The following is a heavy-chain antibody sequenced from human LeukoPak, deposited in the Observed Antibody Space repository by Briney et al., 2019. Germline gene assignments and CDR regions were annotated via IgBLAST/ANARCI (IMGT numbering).Heavy chain of an antibody. V-gene: IGHV3-33*01. CDR3: ARDLHHVAVAGTLDY. J-gene: IGHJ4*02. CDR1: GFTSSSYG. D-gene: IGHD6-19*01. Sequence: PGRSLRLSCAASGFTSSSYGMHWVRQAPGKGLDWVAVIWYDGSNKYYADSVKGRFTISRDNSKNTLYLQMNSLRAEDTAVYYCARDLHHVAVAGTLDYWGQGTLVTVSS. CDR2: IWYDGSNK.